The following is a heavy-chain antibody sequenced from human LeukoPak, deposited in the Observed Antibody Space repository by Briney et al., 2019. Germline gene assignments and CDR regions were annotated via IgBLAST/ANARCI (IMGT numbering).Heavy chain of an antibody. D-gene: IGHD4/OR15-4a*01. Sequence: SVKVSCKASGGTFSSYAISWVRQAPGQGLEWMGGIIPIFGTANYAQKFQGRVTIIADESTSTVYMELSSLRSEDTAVYYCAREDYLHPWFDPWGQGTLVTVSS. CDR2: IIPIFGTA. J-gene: IGHJ5*02. CDR3: AREDYLHPWFDP. V-gene: IGHV1-69*13. CDR1: GGTFSSYA.